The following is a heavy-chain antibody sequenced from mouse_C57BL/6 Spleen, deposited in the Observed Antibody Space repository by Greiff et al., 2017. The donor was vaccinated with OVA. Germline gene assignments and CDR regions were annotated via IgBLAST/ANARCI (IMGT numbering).Heavy chain of an antibody. Sequence: VQLQQSGTVLARPGASVKMSCKTSGYTFTSYWMHWVKQRPGQGLEWIGAIYPGNGDTSYNQKFKGKAKLTAVTSASTAYMELSSLTNEDSAVYYGTRGGPGKDAMDYWGQGTSVTVSS. CDR1: GYTFTSYW. D-gene: IGHD4-1*01. J-gene: IGHJ4*01. CDR3: TRGGPGKDAMDY. V-gene: IGHV1-5*01. CDR2: IYPGNGDT.